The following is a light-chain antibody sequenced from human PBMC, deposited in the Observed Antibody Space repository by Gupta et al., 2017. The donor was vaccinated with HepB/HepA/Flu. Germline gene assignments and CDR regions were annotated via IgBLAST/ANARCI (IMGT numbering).Light chain of an antibody. CDR1: QNINNL. J-gene: IGKJ1*01. V-gene: IGKV1-5*03. Sequence: DIQMTQSPSTLSASVGDRVTITCRASQNINNLLTWYQQKPGKAPKVLIYQASSLASGVPSRFSGGLSGTEFTLTSSSLQPDDFATYYCQNYNSYSETFGQGTKVEIK. CDR3: QNYNSYSET. CDR2: QAS.